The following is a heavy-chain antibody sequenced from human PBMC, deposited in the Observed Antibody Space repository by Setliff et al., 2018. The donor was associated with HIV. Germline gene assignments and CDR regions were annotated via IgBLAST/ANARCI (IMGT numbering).Heavy chain of an antibody. CDR2: ISSSSSYI. CDR1: GFTFSNYW. J-gene: IGHJ6*03. D-gene: IGHD3-16*01. CDR3: ARDFLGDGYMDV. V-gene: IGHV3-21*01. Sequence: LRLSCAASGFTFSNYWMDWVRQAPGKGLEWVSSISSSSSYIYHADSVKGRFTISRDNAKNSLYLQMNSLRAEDTAVYYCARDFLGDGYMDVWGEGTTVTVPS.